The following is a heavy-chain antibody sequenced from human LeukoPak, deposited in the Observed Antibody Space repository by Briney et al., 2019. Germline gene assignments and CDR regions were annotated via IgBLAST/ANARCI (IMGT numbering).Heavy chain of an antibody. J-gene: IGHJ4*02. CDR1: GGSFSGYY. CDR3: ARHIGWFGEYYFDY. Sequence: TASETLSLTCAVYGGSFSGYYWSWIRQPPGKGLEWIGEINHSGSTNYNPSLKSRVTISVDTSKNQFSLKLSSVTAADTAVYYCARHIGWFGEYYFDYWGQGTLVTVSS. CDR2: INHSGST. V-gene: IGHV4-34*01. D-gene: IGHD3-10*01.